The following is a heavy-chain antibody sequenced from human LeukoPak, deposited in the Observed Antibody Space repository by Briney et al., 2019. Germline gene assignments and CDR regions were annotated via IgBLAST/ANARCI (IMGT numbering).Heavy chain of an antibody. CDR2: ISSSGSTI. J-gene: IGHJ3*02. CDR3: ARARAIYGDYFGRDAFDI. CDR1: GFTFSSYE. D-gene: IGHD4-17*01. Sequence: PGGSLRLSCAASGFTFSSYEMNWVRQAPGKGLEWVSYISSSGSTIYYADSVKGRFTVSRDNAKNSLYLQMNSLRAEDTAVYYCARARAIYGDYFGRDAFDIWGQGTMVTVSS. V-gene: IGHV3-48*03.